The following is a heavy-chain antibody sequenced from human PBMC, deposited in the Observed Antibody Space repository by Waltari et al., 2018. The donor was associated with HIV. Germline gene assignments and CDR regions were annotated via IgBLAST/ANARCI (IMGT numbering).Heavy chain of an antibody. Sequence: QVQLQESGPGLVKPSQTLSLTCTVSGGSISSGSYYWSWIRQPAGKGLEWIGRIYTSGSTNYNPSLKSRVTISVDTSKNQFSLKLSSVTAADTAVYYCAREGGRDGYNWGQGTLVTVSS. CDR2: IYTSGST. D-gene: IGHD5-12*01. J-gene: IGHJ4*02. CDR3: AREGGRDGYN. CDR1: GGSISSGSYY. V-gene: IGHV4-61*02.